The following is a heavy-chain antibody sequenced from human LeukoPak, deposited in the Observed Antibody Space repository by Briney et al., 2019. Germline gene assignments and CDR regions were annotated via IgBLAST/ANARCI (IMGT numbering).Heavy chain of an antibody. CDR3: ARVRDGHAFDI. Sequence: VASVKVSGKASGGTFSSYAISWVRQAPGQGLEWTGRIIPILGIANYAQKFQGRVTITADKSTSTAYMELSSLRSEDTAVYYCARVRDGHAFDIWGQGTMVTVSS. CDR2: IIPILGIA. CDR1: GGTFSSYA. J-gene: IGHJ3*02. D-gene: IGHD5-24*01. V-gene: IGHV1-69*04.